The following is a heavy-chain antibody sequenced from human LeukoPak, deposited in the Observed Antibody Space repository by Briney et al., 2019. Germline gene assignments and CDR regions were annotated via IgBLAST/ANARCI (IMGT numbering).Heavy chain of an antibody. J-gene: IGHJ5*02. CDR2: ISWNSGSI. Sequence: GRSLRLSCAASGFTFDDYAMHWVRQAPGKGLEWVSGISWNSGSIGYADSVKGRFTISRDNAKNSLYLQMNSLRAEDTALYYCAKAGCSGGSCFYWFDPWGQGTLVTVSS. CDR3: AKAGCSGGSCFYWFDP. D-gene: IGHD2-15*01. V-gene: IGHV3-9*01. CDR1: GFTFDDYA.